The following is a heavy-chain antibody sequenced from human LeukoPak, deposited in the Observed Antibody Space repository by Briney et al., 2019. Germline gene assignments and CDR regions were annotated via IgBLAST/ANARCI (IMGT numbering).Heavy chain of an antibody. CDR1: GFTFSDYY. Sequence: PGGSLRLSCAASGFTFSDYYMSWIRQAPGKGLEWVSYISSSSSYTNYADSVKGRFTISRDNAKNSLYLQMNSLRAEDTAVYYCARGRYDILTGYYDVWYFDYWGQGTLVTVSS. CDR2: ISSSSSYT. V-gene: IGHV3-11*05. J-gene: IGHJ4*02. D-gene: IGHD3-9*01. CDR3: ARGRYDILTGYYDVWYFDY.